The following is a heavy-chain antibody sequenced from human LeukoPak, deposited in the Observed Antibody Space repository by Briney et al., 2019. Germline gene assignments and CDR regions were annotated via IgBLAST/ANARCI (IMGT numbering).Heavy chain of an antibody. CDR2: INHSGST. D-gene: IGHD3-10*01. J-gene: IGHJ6*02. V-gene: IGHV4-34*01. Sequence: SETLSLTCAVYGGSFIGYYWSWIRQPSGKGLEWIGEINHSGSTNYNPSLKSRVTISVDTSKNQFSLKLSSVTAADTAVYYCARNKRAPASPYYYGSGSYYGMDVWGQGTTVTVSS. CDR1: GGSFIGYY. CDR3: ARNKRAPASPYYYGSGSYYGMDV.